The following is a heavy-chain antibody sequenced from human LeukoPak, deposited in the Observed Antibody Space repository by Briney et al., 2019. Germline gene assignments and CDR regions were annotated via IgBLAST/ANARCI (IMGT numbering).Heavy chain of an antibody. J-gene: IGHJ4*02. D-gene: IGHD3-16*01. Sequence: PGGSLRLSCAASGLSFSSFAMSWVRQGPARGLEWVSSIRGNGETFCADSVEGRFTLSSDSSRNTVYFQLNNLSVEDTAIYYCAKASWVSSTDAVRWGQGTLVTVSS. CDR3: AKASWVSSTDAVR. CDR2: IRGNGET. CDR1: GLSFSSFA. V-gene: IGHV3-23*01.